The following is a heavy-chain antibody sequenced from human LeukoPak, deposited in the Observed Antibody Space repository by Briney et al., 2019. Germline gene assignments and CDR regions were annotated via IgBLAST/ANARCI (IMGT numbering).Heavy chain of an antibody. D-gene: IGHD3-3*01. CDR2: ISSSGSTI. CDR3: AKGPYYDFWSGHYFDY. V-gene: IGHV3-11*01. J-gene: IGHJ4*02. CDR1: GFTVSDYY. Sequence: GGSLRLSCAASGFTVSDYYMSWIRQAPGKGLEWVSYISSSGSTIYYADSVKGRFTISRDNSKNTLFLQMNSLRAEDTAVYYCAKGPYYDFWSGHYFDYWGQGTLVTVSS.